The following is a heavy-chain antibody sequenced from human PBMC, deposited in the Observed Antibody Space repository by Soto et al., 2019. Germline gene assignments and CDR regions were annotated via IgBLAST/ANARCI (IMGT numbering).Heavy chain of an antibody. V-gene: IGHV1-69*13. CDR3: ARVFEFGVVPAIPHYYGMDV. Sequence: GASVKVSCKASGGTFSSYAISWVRQAPGQGLEWMGGIISIFGTANYAQKFQGRVTITADESTSTAYMELSSLRSEDTAVYYCARVFEFGVVPAIPHYYGMDVWGQGXTVTVYS. CDR1: GGTFSSYA. J-gene: IGHJ6*02. CDR2: IISIFGTA. D-gene: IGHD2-2*01.